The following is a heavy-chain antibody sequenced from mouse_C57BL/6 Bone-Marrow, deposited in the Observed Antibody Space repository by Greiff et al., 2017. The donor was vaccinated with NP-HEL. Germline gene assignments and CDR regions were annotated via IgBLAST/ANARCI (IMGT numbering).Heavy chain of an antibody. V-gene: IGHV14-3*01. D-gene: IGHD3-2*02. J-gene: IGHJ2*01. CDR1: GFNIKNTY. CDR3: ARSRTAQATYYFDY. Sequence: VQLQQSVAELVRPGASVKLSCTASGFNIKNTYMHWVKQRPEQGLEWIGSIDPANGNTTYAPKFQVKATITADTSSNTAYLQLSSLTSEDTAIYYCARSRTAQATYYFDYWGQGTTLTVSS. CDR2: IDPANGNT.